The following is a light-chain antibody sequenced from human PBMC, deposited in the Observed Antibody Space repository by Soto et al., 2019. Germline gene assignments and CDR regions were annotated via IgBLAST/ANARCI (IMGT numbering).Light chain of an antibody. CDR2: TND. J-gene: IGLJ1*01. CDR1: SSNIGSNI. Sequence: QSVLTQSPSVSGTPGQRVTISCSGSSSNIGSNIVSWYQELPGRAPRLLIYTNDQRPSGVPDRISGSKSGTTASLAISGLQSEDETDYYCAAWDDSLSEYVFGTGTKVTVL. V-gene: IGLV1-44*01. CDR3: AAWDDSLSEYV.